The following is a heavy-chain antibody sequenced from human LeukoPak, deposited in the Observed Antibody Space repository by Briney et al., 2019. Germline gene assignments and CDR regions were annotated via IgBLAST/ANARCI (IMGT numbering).Heavy chain of an antibody. Sequence: ASVKVSCKASGYTFTSYGISWVRQAPGQGLEWMGWFSAYNGNTNYAQKLQGRVTMTTDTSTSTAYMELRSLRSDDTAVYYCARDLVRPGLLYSSSSGRRGGGGYYYYGMDVWGQGTTVTVSS. D-gene: IGHD6-6*01. CDR2: FSAYNGNT. V-gene: IGHV1-18*01. CDR3: ARDLVRPGLLYSSSSGRRGGGGYYYYGMDV. J-gene: IGHJ6*02. CDR1: GYTFTSYG.